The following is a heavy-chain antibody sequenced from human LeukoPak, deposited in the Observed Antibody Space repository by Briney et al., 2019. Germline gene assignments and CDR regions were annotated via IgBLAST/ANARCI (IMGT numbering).Heavy chain of an antibody. CDR3: ARRKGPYSSGTYYDS. CDR1: GFPFDDYG. CDR2: VSWNGAYT. D-gene: IGHD3-10*01. V-gene: IGHV3-20*04. J-gene: IGHJ4*02. Sequence: GGSLRLSCAASGFPFDDYGMSWVRLAPGKGLEWVSGVSWNGAYTEYADSVRGRFTISRDNAKKSLYLQMNSLRVDDTALYYCARRKGPYSSGTYYDSWGQGTLVSVSS.